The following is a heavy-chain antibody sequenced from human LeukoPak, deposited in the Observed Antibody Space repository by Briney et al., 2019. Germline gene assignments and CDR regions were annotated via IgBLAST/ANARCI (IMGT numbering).Heavy chain of an antibody. CDR3: ARGPPLKYCSNTNCKPTFDP. D-gene: IGHD2-2*01. J-gene: IGHJ5*02. V-gene: IGHV1-2*06. CDR2: INPNSGGT. Sequence: GASVKVSCKASGYTFTGYYMHWVRQAPGQGLEWMGRINPNSGGTNYAQKFQGRVTMTRDTSISTAYMELSRLRSDDTAVYYCARGPPLKYCSNTNCKPTFDPWGQGTLVTVSS. CDR1: GYTFTGYY.